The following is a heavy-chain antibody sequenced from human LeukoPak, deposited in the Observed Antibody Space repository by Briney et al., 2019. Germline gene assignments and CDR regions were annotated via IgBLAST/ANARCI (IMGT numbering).Heavy chain of an antibody. CDR3: AKGVYSGYDSLDY. D-gene: IGHD5-12*01. J-gene: IGHJ4*02. Sequence: GGSLRLSCEASGFRFSSYAMHWVRQAPGKGLEWVALIWYDGCNEFYADSVKGRFTVSRDNSKNTLYLQMSSLRAEDTTVYYCAKGVYSGYDSLDYWGQGTLVTVSA. CDR2: IWYDGCNE. V-gene: IGHV3-33*06. CDR1: GFRFSSYA.